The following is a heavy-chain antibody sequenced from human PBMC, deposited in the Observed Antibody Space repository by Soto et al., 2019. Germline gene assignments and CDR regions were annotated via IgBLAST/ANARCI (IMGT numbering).Heavy chain of an antibody. J-gene: IGHJ4*02. V-gene: IGHV3-33*01. D-gene: IGHD1-7*01. Sequence: QVQLVESGGGVVQPGRSLRLSCAASGFTFRNYGMHWVRQAPGKGLEWVARLWHDGGEKYYADSVKGRFTISRDVSKNTLYLQMNSLRAEDTAVYYCARDLSGTIDYWGQGTLVTVAS. CDR1: GFTFRNYG. CDR2: LWHDGGEK. CDR3: ARDLSGTIDY.